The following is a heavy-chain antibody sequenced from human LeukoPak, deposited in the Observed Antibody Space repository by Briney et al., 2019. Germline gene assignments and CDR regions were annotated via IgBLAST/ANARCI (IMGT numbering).Heavy chain of an antibody. CDR3: ARDAEWDILLS. D-gene: IGHD5-12*01. CDR1: GYTFTDYH. J-gene: IGHJ4*02. V-gene: IGHV1-2*06. Sequence: ASVKVSCKTSGYTFTDYHIHWVRQAPGQGLEWMGRINPNSGVTNYAQKFQGRVTMTRDTSIGTAYMEMSRLRTDDTAVYYCARDAEWDILLSWGQGALVTVSS. CDR2: INPNSGVT.